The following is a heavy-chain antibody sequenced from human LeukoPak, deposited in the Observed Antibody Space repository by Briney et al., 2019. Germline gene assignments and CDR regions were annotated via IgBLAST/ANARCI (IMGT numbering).Heavy chain of an antibody. CDR2: LNPITGDT. J-gene: IGHJ5*02. CDR3: VRDGEGVAIGVNFGFDP. CDR1: GFIFSNFD. Sequence: GASVKVSCRASGFIFSNFDFNWVRQAPGHGLEWLGWLNPITGDTGYARQFQGRITMTRDTSTSTLYMELTSLRSEDTAVYYCVRDGEGVAIGVNFGFDPWGQGTLVTVSS. D-gene: IGHD3-10*01. V-gene: IGHV1-8*01.